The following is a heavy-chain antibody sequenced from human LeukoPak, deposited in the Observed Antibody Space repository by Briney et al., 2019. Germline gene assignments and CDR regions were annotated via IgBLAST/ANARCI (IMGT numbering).Heavy chain of an antibody. D-gene: IGHD3-10*01. CDR2: IKSKTDGGTA. CDR1: GFTFSSYA. J-gene: IGHJ4*02. Sequence: GGSLRLSCAVSGFTFSSYAMSWVRQAPGKGLEWVGRIKSKTDGGTADYAAPVKGRFTISRDDSKNTLYLQMNSLKTEDTAVYYCTTGSRDLGYWGQGTLVTVSS. CDR3: TTGSRDLGY. V-gene: IGHV3-15*01.